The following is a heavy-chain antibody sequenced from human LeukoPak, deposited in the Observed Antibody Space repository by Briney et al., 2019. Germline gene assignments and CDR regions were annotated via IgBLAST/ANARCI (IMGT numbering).Heavy chain of an antibody. Sequence: ASVKVSCKASGGTFSSYAISWVRQAPGQGLEWMGGITPIFGTANYAQKFQGRVTITTDESTSTAYMGLSSLRSEDTAVYYCARFEVLELRAFDIWGQGTMVTVSS. D-gene: IGHD1-7*01. V-gene: IGHV1-69*05. CDR3: ARFEVLELRAFDI. CDR2: ITPIFGTA. CDR1: GGTFSSYA. J-gene: IGHJ3*02.